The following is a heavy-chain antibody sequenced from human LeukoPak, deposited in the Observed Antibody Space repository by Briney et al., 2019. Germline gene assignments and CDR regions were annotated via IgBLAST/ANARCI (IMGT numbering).Heavy chain of an antibody. V-gene: IGHV1-69*04. Sequence: SVKVSCKASGGTFSSYAISWVRQAPGQGLEWMGRIIPIFGIANYAQKFQGGVTITADKSTSTAYMELSSLRSEDTAVYYCTRYYYDSSGFSQTFFDYRGQGTLVTVSS. CDR1: GGTFSSYA. J-gene: IGHJ4*02. CDR2: IIPIFGIA. CDR3: TRYYYDSSGFSQTFFDY. D-gene: IGHD3-22*01.